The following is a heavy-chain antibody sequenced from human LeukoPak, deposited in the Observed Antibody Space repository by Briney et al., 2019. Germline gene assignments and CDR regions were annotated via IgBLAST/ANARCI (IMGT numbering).Heavy chain of an antibody. CDR2: IKQDGSEK. D-gene: IGHD3-22*01. Sequence: GGSLRLSCAASGFTFSSYWMSWVRQVPGKGLEWVANIKQDGSEKYYVDSVKGRFTISRDNAKNSLYLQMNSLRAEDTAVYYCARSYDSSGYLIGLNWGQGTLVTVSS. CDR3: ARSYDSSGYLIGLN. J-gene: IGHJ4*02. CDR1: GFTFSSYW. V-gene: IGHV3-7*01.